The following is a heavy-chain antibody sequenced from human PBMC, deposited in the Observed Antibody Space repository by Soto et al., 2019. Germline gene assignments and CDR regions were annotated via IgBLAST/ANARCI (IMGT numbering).Heavy chain of an antibody. CDR3: ARPLVTGWELLINVY. J-gene: IGHJ4*02. Sequence: GSLRLSCAASGFTFSSYWMSWVRQAPGKGLEWVANIKQDGSEKYYVDSVKGRFTISRDNAKNSLYLQMNSLRAEDTAVYYCARPLVTGWELLINVYWGQGTLVTVSS. CDR1: GFTFSSYW. V-gene: IGHV3-7*01. D-gene: IGHD1-26*01. CDR2: IKQDGSEK.